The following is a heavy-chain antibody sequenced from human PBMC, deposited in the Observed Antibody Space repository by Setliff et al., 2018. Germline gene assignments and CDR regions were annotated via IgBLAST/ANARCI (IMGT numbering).Heavy chain of an antibody. CDR1: GASLRSGSNY. J-gene: IGHJ6*02. CDR3: AKEHVVISFVTNTHHHYGMDV. V-gene: IGHV4-61*02. CDR2: IFTDGTT. D-gene: IGHD2-8*01. Sequence: LFLTCTVSGASLRSGSNYWGWFRQPAGKGLEWVGRIFTDGTTNYNPSLKSRVSISADTSMNHFSLRMTSVSAADTAVYYCAKEHVVISFVTNTHHHYGMDVWGQGTTVTVSS.